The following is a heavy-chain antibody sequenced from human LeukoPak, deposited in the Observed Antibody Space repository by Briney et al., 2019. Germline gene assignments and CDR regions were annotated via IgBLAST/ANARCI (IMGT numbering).Heavy chain of an antibody. CDR3: ARQTGSGLFILP. J-gene: IGHJ4*02. V-gene: IGHV4-39*01. D-gene: IGHD3/OR15-3a*01. CDR1: GVSISSSNSY. CDR2: IYYSGNT. Sequence: TLSLTCTVSGVSISSSNSYWGWIRQPPGKGLEWIGSIYYSGNTYYNASLKSQVSISIDTSKNQFSLRLTSVTAADTAVYYCARQTGSGLFILPGGQGTLVTVSS.